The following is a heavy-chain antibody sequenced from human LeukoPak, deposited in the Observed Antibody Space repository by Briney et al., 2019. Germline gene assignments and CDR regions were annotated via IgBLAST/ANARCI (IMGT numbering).Heavy chain of an antibody. J-gene: IGHJ4*02. D-gene: IGHD4-17*01. CDR2: ISSGSTI. CDR1: GFTFSSYA. CDR3: ARGSDYAFDY. V-gene: IGHV3-48*04. Sequence: GGSLRLSCAASGFTFSSYAMSWVRQAPGKGLEWVSYISSGSTIYYADSVKGRFTISRDNAKNSLYLQMNSLRAEDTAVYYCARGSDYAFDYWGQGTLVTVSS.